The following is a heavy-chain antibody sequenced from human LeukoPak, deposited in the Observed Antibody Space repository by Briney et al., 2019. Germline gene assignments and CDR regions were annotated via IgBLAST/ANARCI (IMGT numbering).Heavy chain of an antibody. D-gene: IGHD6-13*01. V-gene: IGHV4-38-2*02. CDR3: ARVSSSWYQDWYFDL. CDR2: INYSGRT. Sequence: SETLSLTCSVSGYSIRNGYQWGWIRQTPGKGLEWMGSINYSGRTYDNPTLRSRVTLSMDTAKNQFSLKLSSVTAADTAVYYCARVSSSWYQDWYFDLWGRGTLVTVSS. J-gene: IGHJ2*01. CDR1: GYSIRNGYQ.